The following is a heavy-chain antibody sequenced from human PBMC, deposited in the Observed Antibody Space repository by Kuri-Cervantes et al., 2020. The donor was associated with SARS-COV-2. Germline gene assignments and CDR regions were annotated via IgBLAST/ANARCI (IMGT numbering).Heavy chain of an antibody. CDR3: ARGVGTSRFDWFDP. J-gene: IGHJ5*02. CDR1: GGSISSSNW. Sequence: SETLSLTCAVSGGSISSSNWWSWVRQPPGKGLEWIGEICHSGSTNYNPSLKSRVTISVDKSKNQFSLKLSSVTAADTAAYYCARGVGTSRFDWFDPWGQGTLVTCYS. D-gene: IGHD1-1*01. V-gene: IGHV4-4*02. CDR2: ICHSGST.